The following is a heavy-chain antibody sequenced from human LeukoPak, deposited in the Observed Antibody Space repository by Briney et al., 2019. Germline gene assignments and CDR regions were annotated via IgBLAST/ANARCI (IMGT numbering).Heavy chain of an antibody. CDR2: INPNSGGT. V-gene: IGHV1-2*02. Sequence: GASVKVSCKASGYTFTGYYMHWVRQAPGQGLEWMGWINPNSGGTNYAQKFQGRVTMTRDTSISTAYMELSRLRSDDTAVYYCARDADSLGITIFGVVNNWFDPWGQGTLVTVSS. J-gene: IGHJ5*02. CDR1: GYTFTGYY. D-gene: IGHD3-3*01. CDR3: ARDADSLGITIFGVVNNWFDP.